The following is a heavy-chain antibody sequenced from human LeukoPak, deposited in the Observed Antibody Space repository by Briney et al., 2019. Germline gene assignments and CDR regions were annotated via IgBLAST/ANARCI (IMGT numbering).Heavy chain of an antibody. J-gene: IGHJ6*03. CDR2: IYHSGSA. V-gene: IGHV4-39*07. Sequence: PSETLSLTCTVSGGSISSSSYYWGWIRQPPGKGLEWIGSIYHSGSAYYNPSLKSRVTISVDTSKNQFSLKLSSVTAADTAVYYCARSPQYYYYYMDVWGKGTTVTVSS. CDR1: GGSISSSSYY. CDR3: ARSPQYYYYYMDV.